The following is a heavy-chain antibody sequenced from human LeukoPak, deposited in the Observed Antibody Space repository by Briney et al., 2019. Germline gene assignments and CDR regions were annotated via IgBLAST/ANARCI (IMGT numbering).Heavy chain of an antibody. Sequence: PGGSLRLSCEASGFTFINSAMSWVRQAPGKGLEWVSSISSSSSYIYYADSVKGRFTISRDNAKNSLYLQMNSLRAEDTAVYYCAREDAVRRLNWFDPWGQGTLVTVSS. CDR2: ISSSSSYI. CDR1: GFTFINSA. D-gene: IGHD1-1*01. V-gene: IGHV3-21*01. J-gene: IGHJ5*02. CDR3: AREDAVRRLNWFDP.